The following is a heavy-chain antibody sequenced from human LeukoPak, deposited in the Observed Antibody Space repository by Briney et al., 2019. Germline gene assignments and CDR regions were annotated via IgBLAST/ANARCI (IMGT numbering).Heavy chain of an antibody. J-gene: IGHJ2*01. CDR3: ARRGVFGYGHDL. Sequence: ASVKVSCKASGYTFTNYAMNWVRQAPGQGLEWMGWINTITGNATYAQDFTGRFVLSLDTSVTTAYLQISSLKADDTAVYYCARRGVFGYGHDLWGRGTLVTVSS. V-gene: IGHV7-4-1*02. D-gene: IGHD5-18*01. CDR2: INTITGNA. CDR1: GYTFTNYA.